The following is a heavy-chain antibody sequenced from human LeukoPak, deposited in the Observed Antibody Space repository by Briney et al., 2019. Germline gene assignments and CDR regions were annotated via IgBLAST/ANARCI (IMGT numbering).Heavy chain of an antibody. CDR3: AATRYSSSWYGMDV. Sequence: ASVKVSCKVSGYTLTELSMHWVRQAPGKGLEWMGGFDSEDGETIYAQKFQGRVTMTEGTSTDTAYMELSSLRSEDTAVYYCAATRYSSSWYGMDVWGQGTTVTVSS. D-gene: IGHD6-13*01. J-gene: IGHJ6*02. CDR1: GYTLTELS. CDR2: FDSEDGET. V-gene: IGHV1-24*01.